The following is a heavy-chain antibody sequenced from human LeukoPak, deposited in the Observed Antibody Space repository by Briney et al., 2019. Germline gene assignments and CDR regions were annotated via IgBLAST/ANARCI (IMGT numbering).Heavy chain of an antibody. CDR2: ISSSSSYI. CDR3: AGRRTTGTAAQDY. J-gene: IGHJ4*02. V-gene: IGHV3-21*01. CDR1: GFTFCSYS. D-gene: IGHD1-1*01. Sequence: PGGSLRLSCAASGFTFCSYSMNWVRQAPGKGLEWVSSISSSSSYIYYADSVKGRFTISRDNAKNSLYLQMNSLRAEDTAVYYCAGRRTTGTAAQDYWGQGTLVTVSS.